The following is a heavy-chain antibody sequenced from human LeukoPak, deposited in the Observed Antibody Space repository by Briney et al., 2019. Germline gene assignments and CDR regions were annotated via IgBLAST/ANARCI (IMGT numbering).Heavy chain of an antibody. Sequence: GGSLRLSCAASGFTFSSYWMHWVRQAPGKGLVLVSRINSDGSNTNYADSVKGRFTISRDNAKNTLYLQMNSLRAEDTAVYYCARDSQEFFQHWGQGTLVTVSS. CDR1: GFTFSSYW. J-gene: IGHJ1*01. V-gene: IGHV3-74*01. CDR3: ARDSQEFFQH. CDR2: INSDGSNT.